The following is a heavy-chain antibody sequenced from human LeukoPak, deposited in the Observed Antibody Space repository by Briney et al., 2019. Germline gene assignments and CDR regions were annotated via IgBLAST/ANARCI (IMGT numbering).Heavy chain of an antibody. D-gene: IGHD3-22*01. J-gene: IGHJ4*02. CDR1: GFTFGNYA. V-gene: IGHV3-23*01. CDR2: ISGTGSST. CDR3: ARVRYYDDNSPAEDY. Sequence: GGSLRLSCEASGFTFGNYAMNWVRQAPGKGLEWVSTISGTGSSTYYADSAKGRFTISRDNSKDTLFLQLNSLTAADTAMYFCARVRYYDDNSPAEDYWGQGTLVTVSS.